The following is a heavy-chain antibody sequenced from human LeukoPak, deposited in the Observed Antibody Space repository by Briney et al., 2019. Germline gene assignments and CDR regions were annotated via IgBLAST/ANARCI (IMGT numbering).Heavy chain of an antibody. Sequence: PGGSLRLSCEASGFIFSNYGMHWVRQAPGKGLEWLALIWYDGQTKFYADSVKGRFTISRDSSGNTLFPHMTSLRVEDTAVYYCAREWGRIAVAGGPGYWGQGALVTVSS. CDR2: IWYDGQTK. V-gene: IGHV3-33*01. CDR3: AREWGRIAVAGGPGY. J-gene: IGHJ4*02. D-gene: IGHD6-19*01. CDR1: GFIFSNYG.